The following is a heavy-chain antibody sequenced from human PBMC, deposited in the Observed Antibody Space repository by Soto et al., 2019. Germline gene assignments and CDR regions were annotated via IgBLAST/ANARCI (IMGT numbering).Heavy chain of an antibody. Sequence: QVQLVQSGAEVKKPGASVKVSCKASGYRFTNHGISWVRQAPGQGLEWMGWISGNDGKTKYARKFQGRVTMTTDTSTTTAYLEVRSLRSDDTAVYYCARDVYPLAYYFDHWGQGTLVTVSS. J-gene: IGHJ4*02. CDR2: ISGNDGKT. CDR3: ARDVYPLAYYFDH. V-gene: IGHV1-18*01. CDR1: GYRFTNHG.